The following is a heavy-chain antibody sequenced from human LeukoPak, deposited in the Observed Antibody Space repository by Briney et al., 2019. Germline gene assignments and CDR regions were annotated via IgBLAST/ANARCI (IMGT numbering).Heavy chain of an antibody. CDR2: IKQDGSEK. J-gene: IGHJ4*02. Sequence: GGSLRLSCAASGFTFTTYWMAWVRQAPGKGLEWVVNIKQDGSEKYYVDSVKGRFTISRDNAENSLYLQMNSLRAEDTAVYYCARDSDGVLDYWGQGTLVTVSS. CDR1: GFTFTTYW. V-gene: IGHV3-7*04. CDR3: ARDSDGVLDY. D-gene: IGHD3-10*01.